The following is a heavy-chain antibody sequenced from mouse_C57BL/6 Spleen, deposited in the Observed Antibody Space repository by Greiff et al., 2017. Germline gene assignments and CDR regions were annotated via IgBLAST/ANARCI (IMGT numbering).Heavy chain of an antibody. J-gene: IGHJ2*01. CDR2: INPNNGGT. CDR3: ARRGIYYGNYGFFDY. CDR1: GYTFTDYY. D-gene: IGHD2-1*01. Sequence: VQLQQSGPELVKPGASVKISCKASGYTFTDYYMNWVKQSHGKSLEWIGDINPNNGGTSYNQKFKGKATLTVDKSSSTAYMELRSLTSEDSAVYYCARRGIYYGNYGFFDYWGQGTTLTVSS. V-gene: IGHV1-26*01.